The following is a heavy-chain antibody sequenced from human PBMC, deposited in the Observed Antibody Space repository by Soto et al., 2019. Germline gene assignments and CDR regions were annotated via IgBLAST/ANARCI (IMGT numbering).Heavy chain of an antibody. J-gene: IGHJ4*02. CDR2: ISSNGGNT. CDR1: GFTFSSYA. V-gene: IGHV3-64*01. CDR3: ARVEAMTGYLDC. Sequence: EVQLVESGGGLVQPGGSLRLSCAASGFTFSSYAMHWVRQAPGKGLEYVSAISSNGGNTYYANSVKGRFTISRDNSKNNLNAQMVSLRAEDMAVYSCARVEAMTGYLDCWGQGTLVTVSS. D-gene: IGHD5-12*01.